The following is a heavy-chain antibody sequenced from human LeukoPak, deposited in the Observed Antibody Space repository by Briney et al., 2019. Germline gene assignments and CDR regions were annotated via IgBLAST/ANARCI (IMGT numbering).Heavy chain of an antibody. J-gene: IGHJ4*02. Sequence: EASVKVSCKASGGTFSSYAISWVRQAPGQGLEWMGGIIPIFGTANYAQKFQGRVTITTDESTSTAYMELSSLRSEDTAVYYCARGSGSYTFDYWGQGTLATVSS. CDR1: GGTFSSYA. D-gene: IGHD1-26*01. CDR2: IIPIFGTA. V-gene: IGHV1-69*05. CDR3: ARGSGSYTFDY.